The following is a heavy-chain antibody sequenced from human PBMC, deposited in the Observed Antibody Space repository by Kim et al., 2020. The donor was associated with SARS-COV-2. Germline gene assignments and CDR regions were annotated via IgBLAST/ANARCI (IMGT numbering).Heavy chain of an antibody. CDR3: ARCYYDSSGYYAFDI. D-gene: IGHD3-22*01. J-gene: IGHJ3*02. CDR1: GITFSSSW. V-gene: IGHV3-74*01. Sequence: GGSLRLSCAASGITFSSSWMHWVRQAPGKGLVWVSRINSDGSITSYADSVKGRFTISRDNAKNTLYLQMNSLRAEDTAVYYCARCYYDSSGYYAFDIWGQGTMVTVSS. CDR2: INSDGSIT.